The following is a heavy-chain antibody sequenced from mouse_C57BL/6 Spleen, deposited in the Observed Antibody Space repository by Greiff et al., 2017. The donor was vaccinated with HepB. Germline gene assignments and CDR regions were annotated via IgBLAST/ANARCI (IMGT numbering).Heavy chain of an antibody. Sequence: ESGPGLVKPSQSLSLTCSVTGYSITSGYYWNWIRQFPGNKLEWMGYISYDGSNNYNPSLKNRISITRDTSKNQFFLKLNSVTTEDTATYYCARGPLRSFAYWGQGTLVTVSA. J-gene: IGHJ3*01. V-gene: IGHV3-6*01. CDR3: ARGPLRSFAY. CDR2: ISYDGSN. D-gene: IGHD1-1*01. CDR1: GYSITSGYY.